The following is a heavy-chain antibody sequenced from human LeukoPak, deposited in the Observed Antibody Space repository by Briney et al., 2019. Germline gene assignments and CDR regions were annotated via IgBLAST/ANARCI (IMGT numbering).Heavy chain of an antibody. CDR3: ARDLETYYYDSSGQGADY. D-gene: IGHD3-22*01. CDR2: IIPILGIA. V-gene: IGHV1-69*04. CDR1: GGTFSSYA. Sequence: ASVKVSCKASGGTFSSYAISWVRQAPGQGLEWMGRIIPILGIANYAQKFQGRVTITADKSTSTAYMELSSLRSEDTAVYYCARDLETYYYDSSGQGADYWGQGTLVTVPS. J-gene: IGHJ4*02.